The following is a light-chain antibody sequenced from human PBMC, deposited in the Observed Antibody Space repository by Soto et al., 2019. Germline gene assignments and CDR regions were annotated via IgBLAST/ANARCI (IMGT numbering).Light chain of an antibody. CDR3: QQYGDSPQT. CDR1: QSVGSS. CDR2: GAI. V-gene: IGKV3-20*01. Sequence: ETVLTQSPGTLSLSPGERGTLSCRASQSVGSSLSWYQQKPGQAPRLLFYGAINRATGIPDRFSGSGFGTDFTLTITRLEPEDFAVYYCQQYGDSPQTLGPGTKVDIK. J-gene: IGKJ1*01.